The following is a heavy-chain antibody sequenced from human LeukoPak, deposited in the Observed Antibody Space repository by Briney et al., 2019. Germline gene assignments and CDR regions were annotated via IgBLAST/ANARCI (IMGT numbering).Heavy chain of an antibody. J-gene: IGHJ5*02. CDR2: INTNTGNP. CDR1: GYTFTIYG. CDR3: ARDSDSSGWYSESNWFDP. V-gene: IGHV7-4-1*02. Sequence: ASVKVSCKASGYTFTIYGISWVRQAPGQGLEWMGWINTNTGNPTYAQGFTGRFVFSLDTSVSTAYLQISSLRAEDTAVYYCARDSDSSGWYSESNWFDPWGQGTLVTVSS. D-gene: IGHD6-19*01.